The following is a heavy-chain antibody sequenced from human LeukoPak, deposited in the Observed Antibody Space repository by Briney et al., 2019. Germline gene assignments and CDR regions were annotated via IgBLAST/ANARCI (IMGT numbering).Heavy chain of an antibody. CDR2: INHSGST. V-gene: IGHV4-39*07. Sequence: SETLSLTCTVSGGSVSSGFYYWSWIRQPPGKGLEWIGEINHSGSTNYNPSLKSRVTISVDTSKNQFSLKLSSVTAADTAVYYCARVGSGSYYRYNWFDPWGQGTLVTVSS. D-gene: IGHD1-26*01. CDR1: GGSVSSGFYY. J-gene: IGHJ5*02. CDR3: ARVGSGSYYRYNWFDP.